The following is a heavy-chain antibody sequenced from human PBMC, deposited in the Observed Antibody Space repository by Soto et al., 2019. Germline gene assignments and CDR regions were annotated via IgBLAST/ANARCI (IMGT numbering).Heavy chain of an antibody. CDR1: GFTFSSYS. Sequence: PGGSLRLSCAASGFTFSSYSMNWVRQAPGKGLEWVSSISSSSSYIYYADSVKGRFTISRDNAKNSLYLQMNSLRAEDTAVYYCALGSPRTHYYGRDVWGQGTTVTGS. CDR3: ALGSPRTHYYGRDV. J-gene: IGHJ6*02. CDR2: ISSSSSYI. V-gene: IGHV3-21*01.